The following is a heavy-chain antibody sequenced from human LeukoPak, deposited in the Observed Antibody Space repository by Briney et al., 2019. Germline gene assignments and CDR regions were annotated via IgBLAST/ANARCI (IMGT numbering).Heavy chain of an antibody. J-gene: IGHJ4*02. V-gene: IGHV3-7*03. CDR2: IRQDGSEK. CDR1: GFTFANYW. Sequence: GGSLRLSCAASGFTFANYWMSWVRQAPGKGLEWVANIRQDGSEKFYVDSVKGRFTISRDNDKSSLHLQMYSLKTEDTAVYYCARELETAWVNFDYWGQGTLVTVSS. CDR3: ARELETAWVNFDY. D-gene: IGHD5-18*01.